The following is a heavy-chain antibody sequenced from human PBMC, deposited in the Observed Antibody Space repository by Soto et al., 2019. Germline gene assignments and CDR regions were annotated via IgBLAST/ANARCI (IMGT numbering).Heavy chain of an antibody. D-gene: IGHD6-13*01. CDR1: GYSFTSYW. CDR3: ARHLKKRSWYIDY. V-gene: IGHV5-51*01. CDR2: IYPGDSDT. J-gene: IGHJ4*02. Sequence: PGESLKISCKGSGYSFTSYWIGWVRQMPGRGLEWMGIIYPGDSDTRHSPSFQGQVTISADKSISTAYLQWSSLKASDTAMYYCARHLKKRSWYIDYWGQGTLVTVSS.